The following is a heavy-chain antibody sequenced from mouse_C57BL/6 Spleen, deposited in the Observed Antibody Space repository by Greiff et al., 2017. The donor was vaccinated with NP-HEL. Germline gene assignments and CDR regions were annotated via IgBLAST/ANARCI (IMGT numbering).Heavy chain of an antibody. V-gene: IGHV5-16*01. Sequence: EVQRVESEGGLVQPGSSMKLSCTASGFTFSDYYMAWVRQVPEKGLEWVANINYDGSSTYYLDSLKSRFIISRDNAKNILYLQMSSLKSEDTATYYCAREGRLRRYYAMDYWGQGTSVTVSS. D-gene: IGHD2-4*01. CDR1: GFTFSDYY. J-gene: IGHJ4*01. CDR2: INYDGSST. CDR3: AREGRLRRYYAMDY.